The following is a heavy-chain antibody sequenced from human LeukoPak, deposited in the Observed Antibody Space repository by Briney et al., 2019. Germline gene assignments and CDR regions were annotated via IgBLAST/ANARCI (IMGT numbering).Heavy chain of an antibody. V-gene: IGHV3-23*01. D-gene: IGHD5-18*01. J-gene: IGHJ4*02. Sequence: GGSMRLSCATSGFPFETNAMSWVRQAPGKGLEWVATTGNTETFYADSVTGRFTISRDNSKNTVNLQMNRLRVEDTAIYYCAKDWIQFNRVFDCFDSWGQGTLVTVSS. CDR2: TGNTET. CDR3: AKDWIQFNRVFDCFDS. CDR1: GFPFETNA.